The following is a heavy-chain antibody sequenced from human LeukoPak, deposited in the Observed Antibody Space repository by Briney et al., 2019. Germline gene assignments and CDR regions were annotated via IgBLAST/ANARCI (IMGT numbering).Heavy chain of an antibody. J-gene: IGHJ6*03. V-gene: IGHV1-2*02. CDR2: INPNSGGT. Sequence: ASVKVSCKASGYTFTGYYMHWVRQAPGQGLEWMGWINPNSGGTNYAQKFQGRVTMTRDTSISTAYMELSRLRSDDTAVYYCARAGQLLFRYYYYMDVWGKGTTVTVSS. CDR3: ARAGQLLFRYYYYMDV. CDR1: GYTFTGYY. D-gene: IGHD2-2*01.